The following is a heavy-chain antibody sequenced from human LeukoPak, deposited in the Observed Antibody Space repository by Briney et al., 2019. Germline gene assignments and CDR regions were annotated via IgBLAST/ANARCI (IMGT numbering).Heavy chain of an antibody. D-gene: IGHD3-22*01. Sequence: PGRSLRLSCAASGFTFSSYAMHWVRQAPGKGLEWVAVISYDGSNKYYADSVKGRFTISRDNSKNTLYLQMNSLRAEDTAVYYCARVGAWYYDSSGYPASDAFDIWGQGTMVTVSS. CDR3: ARVGAWYYDSSGYPASDAFDI. V-gene: IGHV3-30-3*01. J-gene: IGHJ3*02. CDR2: ISYDGSNK. CDR1: GFTFSSYA.